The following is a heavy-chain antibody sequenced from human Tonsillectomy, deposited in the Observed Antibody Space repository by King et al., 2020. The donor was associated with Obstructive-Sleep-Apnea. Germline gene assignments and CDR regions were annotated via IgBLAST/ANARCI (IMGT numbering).Heavy chain of an antibody. CDR3: ARHQEMELRNWFDP. CDR2: IYPGDSDT. D-gene: IGHD1-7*01. Sequence: QLVQSGAEVKKPGESLKISCKGSGYRFTSYWIAWVRQMPGKGLEWVGIIYPGDSDTTYSPSFQGQVTISADKSISTAYLPWISLKASDTAMYYCARHQEMELRNWFDPWGQGTLVTVSS. J-gene: IGHJ5*02. V-gene: IGHV5-51*01. CDR1: GYRFTSYW.